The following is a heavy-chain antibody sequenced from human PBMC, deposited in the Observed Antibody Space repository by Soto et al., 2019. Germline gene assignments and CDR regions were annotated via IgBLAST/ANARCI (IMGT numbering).Heavy chain of an antibody. CDR3: AKVDTAMGYCYYAMDV. Sequence: QVQLVESGGGVVQPGNSLRLSCAASGLTFSSYGMHWVRQAPGKGLEWVAVIAYDGTNKFYADSVKGRFTISRDNAKNTLYLQMNSLTTEDTAIYYCAKVDTAMGYCYYAMDVWGQGTTVTVSS. D-gene: IGHD5-18*01. J-gene: IGHJ6*02. CDR2: IAYDGTNK. V-gene: IGHV3-30*18. CDR1: GLTFSSYG.